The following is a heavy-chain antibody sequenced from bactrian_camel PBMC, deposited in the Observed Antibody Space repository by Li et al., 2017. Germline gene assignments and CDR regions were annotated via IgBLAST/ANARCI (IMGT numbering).Heavy chain of an antibody. J-gene: IGHJ4*01. CDR2: IAYDGWVS. Sequence: VQLVESGGGLVQPGGSLRLSCIASGFQFGDYPMSWVRQAPGKGLEWVAQIAYDGWVSRYHDSAKGRFTISRDNAKNMLYLQMNSLKPEDTAMYYCAAGVCRWPFSFVESVYNYWGQGTQVTVS. CDR1: GFQFGDYP. D-gene: IGHD1*01. V-gene: IGHV3S42*01. CDR3: AAGVCRWPFSFVESVYNY.